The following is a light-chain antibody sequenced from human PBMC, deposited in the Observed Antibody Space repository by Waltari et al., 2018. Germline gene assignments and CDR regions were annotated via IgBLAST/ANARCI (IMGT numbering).Light chain of an antibody. V-gene: IGLV2-8*01. J-gene: IGLJ3*02. CDR1: SSDVGGYDY. CDR2: EVT. CDR3: SSYAGSNLWV. Sequence: QSALTQPPSASGSPGQSVTISCTGTSSDVGGYDYVSWYQQHPDKAPKRMIYEVTKRPSVVPGRFSGSKSGNTASLTVSGLQAEDEADYYCSSYAGSNLWVFGGGTKLTVL.